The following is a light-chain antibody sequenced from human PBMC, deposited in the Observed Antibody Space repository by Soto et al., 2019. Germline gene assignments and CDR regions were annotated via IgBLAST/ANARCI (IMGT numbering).Light chain of an antibody. CDR1: SSDVGGYNY. CDR2: DVS. Sequence: QSALTQPASVSGSPGQSITISCTGTSSDVGGYNYVSWYQQHPGKAPKLMIYDVSNRPLGVSNRFSGSKSGNTASLTISGLQAEDEADYYFSSYTSSSTQVFGTGTKLTVL. J-gene: IGLJ1*01. CDR3: SSYTSSSTQV. V-gene: IGLV2-14*01.